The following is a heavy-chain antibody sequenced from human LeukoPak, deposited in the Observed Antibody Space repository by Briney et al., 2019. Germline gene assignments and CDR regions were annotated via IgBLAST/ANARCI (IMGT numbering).Heavy chain of an antibody. CDR1: GYTFSSYG. CDR3: ARGGSGSVSAFDI. D-gene: IGHD3-10*01. CDR2: VSGYNDNT. V-gene: IGHV1-18*01. J-gene: IGHJ3*02. Sequence: ASVKVSCKASGYTFSSYGITWVRQAPGQGLEWMGWVSGYNDNTNYAQKLQGRVTMTTDTSTSTTYMELRSLRSDDTAVYYCARGGSGSVSAFDIWGQGTMVTVSS.